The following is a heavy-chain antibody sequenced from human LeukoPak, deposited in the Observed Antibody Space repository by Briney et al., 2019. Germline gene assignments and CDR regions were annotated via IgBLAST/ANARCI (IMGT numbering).Heavy chain of an antibody. V-gene: IGHV1-2*02. CDR1: GYTFSGYY. D-gene: IGHD3-3*01. CDR3: AGLDYDFWSGYHSEDWFDP. CDR2: INPNSGGT. J-gene: IGHJ5*02. Sequence: GASVKVSCKASGYTFSGYYMHWVRQAPGQGLEWMGWINPNSGGTNYAQKFQGRVTMTRDTSISTAYMELTRLRSDDTAVYYCAGLDYDFWSGYHSEDWFDPRGQGTLVIVSS.